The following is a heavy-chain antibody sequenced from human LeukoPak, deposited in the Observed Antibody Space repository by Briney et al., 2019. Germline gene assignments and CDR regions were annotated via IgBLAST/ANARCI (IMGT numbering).Heavy chain of an antibody. CDR3: ARGRRHYYYGMDV. D-gene: IGHD3-10*01. V-gene: IGHV3-30-3*01. CDR1: GFNFSSYA. CDR2: ILYDGSNQ. Sequence: GGSLRLSCVASGFNFSSYAMHWVRQAPAKGLEWVTVILYDGSNQYHSDSVKGRFTISRDNSKNMLYLHMSSLRVEDTAVYYCARGRRHYYYGMDVWGQGTTVTVSS. J-gene: IGHJ6*02.